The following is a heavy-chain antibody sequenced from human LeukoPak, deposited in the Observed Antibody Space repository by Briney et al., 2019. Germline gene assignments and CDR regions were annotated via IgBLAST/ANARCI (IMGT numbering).Heavy chain of an antibody. J-gene: IGHJ4*02. CDR3: ARVSAPGTSGWYFGY. Sequence: PGGSLRLSCAASGFSLSGSWMSWVRQAPGEGLEWVANIKQDGSEKYYVDSVKGRFTMSRDNAKNLLYLQMNSLRDEDTAMYYCARVSAPGTSGWYFGYWGQGTLVTVSS. CDR1: GFSLSGSW. D-gene: IGHD6-19*01. CDR2: IKQDGSEK. V-gene: IGHV3-7*02.